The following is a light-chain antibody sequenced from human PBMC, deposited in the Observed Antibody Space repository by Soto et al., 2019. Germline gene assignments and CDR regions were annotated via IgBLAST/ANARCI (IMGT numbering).Light chain of an antibody. V-gene: IGLV2-14*01. Sequence: QSVLTQPASVAGSPGQSFTISCTGTSSDVGGYNYVSWYQQHPGKAPKLMIYDVSNRPLGVCNRFSGSKSGNTASLTISGVQYDDEADYYCSSSTSSSTQVVFGGGTKLAVL. CDR1: SSDVGGYNY. CDR2: DVS. CDR3: SSSTSSSTQVV. J-gene: IGLJ2*01.